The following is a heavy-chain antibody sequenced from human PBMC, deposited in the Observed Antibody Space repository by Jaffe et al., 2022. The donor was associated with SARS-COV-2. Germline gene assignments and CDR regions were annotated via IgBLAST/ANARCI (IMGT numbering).Heavy chain of an antibody. J-gene: IGHJ6*02. V-gene: IGHV3-7*03. D-gene: IGHD6-13*01. CDR1: GFTFSNYW. CDR3: AREQGSSFRFYYYYYGMDV. CDR2: IKQDGSEK. Sequence: EHLVESGGGLVQPGGSLRLSCGASGFTFSNYWMSWVRQAPGKGLEWVANIKQDGSEKYYVDSVKGRFTISRDNAKNSLYLQMNSLRAEDTAVYYCAREQGSSFRFYYYYYGMDVWGQGTTVTVSS.